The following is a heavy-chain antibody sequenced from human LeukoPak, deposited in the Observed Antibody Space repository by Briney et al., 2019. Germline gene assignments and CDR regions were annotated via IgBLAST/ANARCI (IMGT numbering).Heavy chain of an antibody. CDR2: ISSSGSTI. D-gene: IGHD3-22*01. J-gene: IGHJ6*02. V-gene: IGHV3-11*01. CDR3: ARDVSDYYDSSGYYYYYYGMDV. Sequence: PGGSLRLSCAASGFTFSDYYMSWIRQAPGKGLEWVPYISSSGSTIYYADSVKGRFTISRDNAKNSLYLQMNSLRAEDTAVYYCARDVSDYYDSSGYYYYYYGMDVWGQGTTVTVSS. CDR1: GFTFSDYY.